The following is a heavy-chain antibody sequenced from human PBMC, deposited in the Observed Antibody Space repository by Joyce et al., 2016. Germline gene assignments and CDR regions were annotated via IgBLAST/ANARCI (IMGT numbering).Heavy chain of an antibody. CDR1: GGPFSVFF. CDR2: INNSGVT. CDR3: ARSQWLAPLMY. D-gene: IGHD6-19*01. V-gene: IGHV4-34*01. Sequence: QVQLQQWGAGLLKPSETLSLTCAVSGGPFSVFFWTWVRQPPGKALEWIGDINNSGVTNYNPSLKTRVTFSVDTSKNQFSLKLTSLSAADTAVYYCARSQWLAPLMYWGQGTPVTVSS. J-gene: IGHJ4*02.